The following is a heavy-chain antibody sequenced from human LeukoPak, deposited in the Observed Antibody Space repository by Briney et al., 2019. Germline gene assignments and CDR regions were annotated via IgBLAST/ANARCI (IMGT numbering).Heavy chain of an antibody. Sequence: ASVKVSCKASGGTFSSYAISWVRQAPGQGLEWMGGIIPIFGTANYAQKFQGRVTITADKSTSTAYMELSSLRSEDTAVYYCARVRDAGYFDYWGQGTLVTVSS. CDR2: IIPIFGTA. J-gene: IGHJ4*02. CDR1: GGTFSSYA. D-gene: IGHD5-24*01. V-gene: IGHV1-69*06. CDR3: ARVRDAGYFDY.